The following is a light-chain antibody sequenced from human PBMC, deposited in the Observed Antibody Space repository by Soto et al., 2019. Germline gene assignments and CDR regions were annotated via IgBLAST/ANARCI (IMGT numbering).Light chain of an antibody. CDR2: GAT. CDR3: QQYNNWPRT. Sequence: EIVLTQSQATLSVSPVEGAPLXSTTSQSVSILLAWYQQKPGQAPRLLIHGATTRATGIPARFSGSGSGTEFTLTISSLQSEDFAVYYCQQYNNWPRTFGQGTKVDIK. CDR1: QSVSIL. J-gene: IGKJ1*01. V-gene: IGKV3-15*01.